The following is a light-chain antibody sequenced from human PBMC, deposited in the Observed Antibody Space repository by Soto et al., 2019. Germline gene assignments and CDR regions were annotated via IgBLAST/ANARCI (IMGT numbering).Light chain of an antibody. V-gene: IGKV3-20*01. CDR1: QSVSYY. Sequence: EIVLTQSTGTLSLSPGERATLSCRASQSVSYYLAWSQQKPGHAPRLLIYGASNRATGIPDRFSGSGSGTDFTLTISRLEPEDFAVYYCQQYGSSGTLGQGTKVDI. CDR3: QQYGSSGT. CDR2: GAS. J-gene: IGKJ1*01.